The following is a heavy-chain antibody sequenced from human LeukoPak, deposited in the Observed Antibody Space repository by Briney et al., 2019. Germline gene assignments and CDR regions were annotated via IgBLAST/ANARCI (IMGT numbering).Heavy chain of an antibody. Sequence: GASVKVSCKASGGTFSSYAISWVRQAPGQGREWMGGIIPIFGTANYAQKFQGRVTITTDESASTAYMELSSLRSEDTAVYYCARASWNYDFWSGYYTGGHYYMDVWGKGTTVTVSS. CDR2: IIPIFGTA. CDR1: GGTFSSYA. D-gene: IGHD3-3*01. CDR3: ARASWNYDFWSGYYTGGHYYMDV. J-gene: IGHJ6*03. V-gene: IGHV1-69*05.